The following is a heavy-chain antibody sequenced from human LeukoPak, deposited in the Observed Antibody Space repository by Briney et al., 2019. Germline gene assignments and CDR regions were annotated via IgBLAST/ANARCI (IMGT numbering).Heavy chain of an antibody. CDR3: ATTLGHYGSGSYYCDQ. CDR2: ISGTSMYT. CDR1: GGSFSGYY. Sequence: NPSETLSLTCAVYGGSFSGYYWSWIRQAPGKGLEWVSYISGTSMYTNYADSVKGRFTVSRDNAKNSLYLEMHSLRADDTAVYYCATTLGHYGSGSYYCDQWGQGTLVTVSS. D-gene: IGHD3-10*01. J-gene: IGHJ4*02. V-gene: IGHV3-11*03.